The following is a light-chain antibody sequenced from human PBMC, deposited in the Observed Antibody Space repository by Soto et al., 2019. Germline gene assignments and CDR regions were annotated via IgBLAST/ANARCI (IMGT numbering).Light chain of an antibody. Sequence: QSVLTQPPSASETPGQRVTISCSGSSSNIGSNFVAWYQQLPGAPPKLLIYKNDQRPSGVPDRFSGSKSGTSASLAISGLRSEDEADYYCAAWDDSLSGVVFGGGTKLTVL. V-gene: IGLV1-47*01. J-gene: IGLJ3*02. CDR1: SSNIGSNF. CDR3: AAWDDSLSGVV. CDR2: KND.